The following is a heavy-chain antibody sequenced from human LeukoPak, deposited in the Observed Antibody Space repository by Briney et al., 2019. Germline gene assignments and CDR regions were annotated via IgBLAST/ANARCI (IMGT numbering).Heavy chain of an antibody. D-gene: IGHD5-18*01. CDR2: IYYSGTT. Sequence: SETLSLTCTVSGGSISSGGFYWSWIRQHPGKGLEWLGYIYYSGTTYYNPSLKSRVTFSVDTSKTQFPLKLNPVTAADTALYYCARGTTDGYSYGRFDYWGQGTLVTVSS. CDR3: ARGTTDGYSYGRFDY. J-gene: IGHJ4*02. CDR1: GGSISSGGFY. V-gene: IGHV4-31*03.